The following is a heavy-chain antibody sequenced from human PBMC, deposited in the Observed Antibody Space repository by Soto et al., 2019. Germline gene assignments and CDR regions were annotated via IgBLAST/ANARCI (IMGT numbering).Heavy chain of an antibody. CDR3: ARVVGSSGRSVTTDY. V-gene: IGHV1-3*01. J-gene: IGHJ4*02. D-gene: IGHD4-17*01. Sequence: QVQLVQSGAEVKKPGALVKVSCKASGYTFTSYAMHWVRQAPGQRLEWMGWINAGNGNTKYSQKFQGRVTITRDTSASTAYMELSSLRSEDTAVYYCARVVGSSGRSVTTDYWGQGTLVTVSS. CDR2: INAGNGNT. CDR1: GYTFTSYA.